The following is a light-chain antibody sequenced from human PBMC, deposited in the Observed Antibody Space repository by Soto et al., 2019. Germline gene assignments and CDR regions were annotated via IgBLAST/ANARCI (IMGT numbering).Light chain of an antibody. V-gene: IGKV3-15*01. CDR3: QQYNNWPPDRT. CDR2: GAS. J-gene: IGKJ1*01. CDR1: QSVGSN. Sequence: EIVMTQSPATLSVSPGDRAALSCRASQSVGSNLAWYQQKPGQAPRLLIYGASTRATGIPARLSGSGSGTEFTHTISSLQSEDFAIYFCQQYNNWPPDRTFGQGTKVEIK.